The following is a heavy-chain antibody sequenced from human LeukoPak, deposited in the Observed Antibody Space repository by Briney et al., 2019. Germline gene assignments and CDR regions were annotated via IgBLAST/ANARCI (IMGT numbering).Heavy chain of an antibody. J-gene: IGHJ4*02. CDR3: TRDPGYYYDSSGSFDY. CDR2: ISRSGSTI. CDR1: GFTFSSYE. V-gene: IGHV3-48*03. D-gene: IGHD3-22*01. Sequence: GGSLRLSCAASGFTFSSYEMNWVRQAPGKGLEWVSYISRSGSTIYYADSVKGRFTISRDNAKNSLYLQMNSLRAEDTAVYYCTRDPGYYYDSSGSFDYWGQGTLVTVSS.